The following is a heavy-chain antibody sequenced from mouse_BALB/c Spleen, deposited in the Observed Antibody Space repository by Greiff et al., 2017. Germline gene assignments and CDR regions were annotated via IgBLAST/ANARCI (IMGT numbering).Heavy chain of an antibody. CDR3: ARGDITTKGGDY. J-gene: IGHJ2*01. Sequence: EVKLVESGGGLVKPGGSLKLSCAASGFTFSSYAMSWVRQTPEKRLEWVASISSGGSTYYPDSVKGRFTIFRDNARNILYLQMSSLRSEDTAMYYCARGDITTKGGDYWGQGTTLTVSS. V-gene: IGHV5-6-5*01. CDR2: ISSGGST. CDR1: GFTFSSYA. D-gene: IGHD1-1*01.